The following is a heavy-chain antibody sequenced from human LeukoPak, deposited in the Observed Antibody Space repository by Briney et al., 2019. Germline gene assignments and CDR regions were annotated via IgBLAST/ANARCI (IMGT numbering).Heavy chain of an antibody. CDR2: ISSSGSTI. CDR1: GFTFSSYE. D-gene: IGHD3-10*02. V-gene: IGHV3-48*03. Sequence: GVSLRLSCAASGFTFSSYEMNWVRQAPGKGLEWVSYISSSGSTIYYADSVKGRFTISRDNAKNSLYLQMNSLRAEDTAVYYCAGLGITMIGGVWGKGTTVTISS. J-gene: IGHJ6*04. CDR3: AGLGITMIGGV.